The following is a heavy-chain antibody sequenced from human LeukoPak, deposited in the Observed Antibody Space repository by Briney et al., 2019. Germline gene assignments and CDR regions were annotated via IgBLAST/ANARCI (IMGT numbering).Heavy chain of an antibody. CDR2: IHPISGDT. CDR1: GYTFTGYF. Sequence: ASVKVSCKASGYTFTGYFMHWVRQVPGQGPEWVGWIHPISGDTNYAQKFQGWVTLTRDTSISTAYMDLSRLTSDDTAVYYCARGLINGHDFDYWGQGTLVTVSS. CDR3: ARGLINGHDFDY. V-gene: IGHV1-2*04. D-gene: IGHD1-20*01. J-gene: IGHJ4*02.